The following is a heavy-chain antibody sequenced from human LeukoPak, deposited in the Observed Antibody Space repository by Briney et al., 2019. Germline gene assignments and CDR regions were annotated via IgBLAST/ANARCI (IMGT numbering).Heavy chain of an antibody. CDR1: GGSISRYY. D-gene: IGHD6-13*01. CDR2: FYYSGST. V-gene: IGHV4-59*08. CDR3: ARQTAAAAAGIGWFDP. J-gene: IGHJ5*02. Sequence: SETLSLTCTVSGGSISRYYGSWIRQPPGKGLEWIGYFYYSGSTNYSPSLKSRVTISVDTSKNQFSLKLSSVTAADTAVYYCARQTAAAAAGIGWFDPWGQGTLVTVSS.